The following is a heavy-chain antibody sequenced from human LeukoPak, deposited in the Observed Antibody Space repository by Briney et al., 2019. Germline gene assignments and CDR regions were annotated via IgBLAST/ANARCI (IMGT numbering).Heavy chain of an antibody. Sequence: GASVKVSCKASGYTFTSYYMHWVRQAPGQGLEWMGGIIPIFGTANYAQKFQGRVTITADESTSTAYMELSSLRSEDTAVYYCAREGAAAGYNWFDPWGQGTLVTVSS. CDR1: GYTFTSYY. CDR2: IIPIFGTA. D-gene: IGHD6-13*01. J-gene: IGHJ5*02. V-gene: IGHV1-69*13. CDR3: AREGAAAGYNWFDP.